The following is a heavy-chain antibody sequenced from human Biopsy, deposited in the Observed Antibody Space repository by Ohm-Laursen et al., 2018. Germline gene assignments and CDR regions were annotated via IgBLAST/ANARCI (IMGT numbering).Heavy chain of an antibody. J-gene: IGHJ3*01. CDR2: ISGRGAT. D-gene: IGHD3-3*01. Sequence: TLSLTCTVSGGSIRGDYWSWIRQSPRKGLEWIGHISGRGATNYNPSLRGRVTISVDTSKNQFSLKLSSVTAADTAVFFCARLYRLDDYWNDDPPDAFDVWGQGTMVTVSS. V-gene: IGHV4-59*01. CDR3: ARLYRLDDYWNDDPPDAFDV. CDR1: GGSIRGDY.